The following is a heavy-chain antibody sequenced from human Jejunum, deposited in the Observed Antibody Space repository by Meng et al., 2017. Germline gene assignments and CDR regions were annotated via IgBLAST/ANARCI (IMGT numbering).Heavy chain of an antibody. J-gene: IGHJ5*02. CDR1: GFTFSNYA. V-gene: IGHV3-23*01. Sequence: GESLKISCTASGFTFSNYAMSWVRQAPVKGLEWVSAISCRCGSTYYTDSVKGRFTISRDNSKNTLYLQINSLRPDDTAVYYCSKDRGDTWRTASLFDPWGQGTLVTVSS. CDR2: ISCRCGST. CDR3: SKDRGDTWRTASLFDP. D-gene: IGHD3-10*01.